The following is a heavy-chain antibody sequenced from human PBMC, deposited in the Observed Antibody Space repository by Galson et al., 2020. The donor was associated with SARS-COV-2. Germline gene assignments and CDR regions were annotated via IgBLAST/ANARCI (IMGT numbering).Heavy chain of an antibody. Sequence: TGGSLRLSCAVSGFTFSSYGMHWVRQAPGKGLEWVAAISYDGSNKYYADSVKGRFTISRDNSKNTLYLQMNSLRAEDTAVYYCAKARWELVDGFGIWGQGTMVTVSS. CDR3: AKARWELVDGFGI. CDR1: GFTFSSYG. D-gene: IGHD1-26*01. J-gene: IGHJ3*02. V-gene: IGHV3-30*18. CDR2: ISYDGSNK.